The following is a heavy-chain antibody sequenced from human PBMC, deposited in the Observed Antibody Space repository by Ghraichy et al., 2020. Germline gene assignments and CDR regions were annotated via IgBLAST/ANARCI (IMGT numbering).Heavy chain of an antibody. Sequence: SETLSLTCTVSGGSISNSSYYWGWIRQPPGKGLEWIGSIYYSGSTFYNPSLKSRLTISVDTSKNQFSLKLSSVTAADTAVYYCARQGGGGWYDSSGYHYWGQGTLVTVSS. D-gene: IGHD3-22*01. J-gene: IGHJ4*02. V-gene: IGHV4-39*01. CDR2: IYYSGST. CDR3: ARQGGGGWYDSSGYHY. CDR1: GGSISNSSYY.